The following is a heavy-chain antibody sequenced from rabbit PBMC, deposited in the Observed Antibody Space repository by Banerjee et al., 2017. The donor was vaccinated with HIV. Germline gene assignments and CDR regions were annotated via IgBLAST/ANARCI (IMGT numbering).Heavy chain of an antibody. Sequence: QQQLEESGGGLVKPEGSLTLTCTDSGFSFSSSDWICWVRQAPGKGLEWIACIHTGNSGGTYASWAKGRFTISKTSSTTVTLQMTSLTAADTATYFCARGWGYGRSSDYYPDGYYGMDLWGPGTLVTVS. CDR3: ARGWGYGRSSDYYPDGYYGMDL. D-gene: IGHD8-1*01. V-gene: IGHV1S45*01. CDR2: IHTGNSGGT. J-gene: IGHJ6*01. CDR1: GFSFSSSDW.